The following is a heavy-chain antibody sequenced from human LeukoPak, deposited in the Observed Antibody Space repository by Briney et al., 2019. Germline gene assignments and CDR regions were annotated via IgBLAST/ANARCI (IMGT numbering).Heavy chain of an antibody. J-gene: IGHJ4*02. CDR3: AGPSGYCSSTSCPFDY. Sequence: SGTLSLTCTVSGGSISSSGYYWGWIRQPPGKGLEWIGSIYYSGSTHYNPSLKSRVTISVDTSKNQFSLQLSSVTAADTAVYYCAGPSGYCSSTSCPFDYWGQGTLVTVSS. CDR1: GGSISSSGYY. D-gene: IGHD2-2*01. V-gene: IGHV4-39*01. CDR2: IYYSGST.